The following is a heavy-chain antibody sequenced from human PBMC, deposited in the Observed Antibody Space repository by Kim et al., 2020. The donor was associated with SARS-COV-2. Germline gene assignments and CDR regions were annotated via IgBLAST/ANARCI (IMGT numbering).Heavy chain of an antibody. V-gene: IGHV4-4*07. CDR3: ARDGGCYPYYFDY. J-gene: IGHJ4*02. Sequence: CHPSLKSRVTMSLDTSKNQFSLNLSSVTAADTAVYFCARDGGCYPYYFDYWGQGTLVTVSS. D-gene: IGHD5-18*01.